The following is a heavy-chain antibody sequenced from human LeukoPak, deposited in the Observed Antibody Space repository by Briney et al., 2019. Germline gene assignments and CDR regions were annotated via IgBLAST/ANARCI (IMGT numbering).Heavy chain of an antibody. Sequence: GRSLRLSCAASGLTFSGYGVHWVRQAPGKGLEWVAVISYDGSDKYYADSVKGRFTISRDNSKNTLYLQMNSLRAEDTAVYYCARVPLMTSGWYTPPAYGGQGTLVTVSS. D-gene: IGHD6-19*01. V-gene: IGHV3-30*03. J-gene: IGHJ4*02. CDR2: ISYDGSDK. CDR1: GLTFSGYG. CDR3: ARVPLMTSGWYTPPAY.